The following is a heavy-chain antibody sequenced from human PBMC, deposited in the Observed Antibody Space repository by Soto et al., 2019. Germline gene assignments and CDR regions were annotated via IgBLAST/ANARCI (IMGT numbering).Heavy chain of an antibody. CDR1: GFTFSTYA. Sequence: GGSLRLSCVASGFTFSTYAMSWVRQAPGKGLEWVSALSPSGAETYYADSVKGRFTISRDNSMNALYLQMNSLRVEDTAVYYCAHPRGYGVFDAYDIWGQGTMVTVSS. J-gene: IGHJ3*02. D-gene: IGHD4-17*01. CDR3: AHPRGYGVFDAYDI. V-gene: IGHV3-23*01. CDR2: LSPSGAET.